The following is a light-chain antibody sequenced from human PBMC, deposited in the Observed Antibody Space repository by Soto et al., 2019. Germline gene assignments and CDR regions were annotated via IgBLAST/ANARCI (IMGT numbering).Light chain of an antibody. V-gene: IGKV3-20*01. Sequence: EMVSTQSPGTVSLSPGESATLSCRASQSISRSDLAWYQHRPGQSPRLLIYATSSRATGIPDRFTGGGAGTGFTLTISRLEPEDSAVYYCQQYGSSPTFGGGTKVDI. CDR3: QQYGSSPT. CDR1: QSISRSD. J-gene: IGKJ4*01. CDR2: ATS.